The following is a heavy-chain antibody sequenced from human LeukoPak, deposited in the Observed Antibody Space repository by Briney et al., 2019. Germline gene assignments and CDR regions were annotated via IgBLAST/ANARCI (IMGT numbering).Heavy chain of an antibody. CDR2: IYYSGST. D-gene: IGHD3-10*01. J-gene: IGHJ5*02. Sequence: MPSETLSLTCTVSGGSISSYYWRWIRQPPGKGLEWIGYIYYSGSTNYNPSLKSRVTISVDTSKNQFSLKLSSVTAADTAVYYCATTRITMVRGVIITAGVYNWFDPWGQGTLVTVSS. CDR1: GGSISSYY. CDR3: ATTRITMVRGVIITAGVYNWFDP. V-gene: IGHV4-59*01.